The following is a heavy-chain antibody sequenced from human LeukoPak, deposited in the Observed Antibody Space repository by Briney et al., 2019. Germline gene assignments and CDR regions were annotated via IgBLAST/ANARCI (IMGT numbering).Heavy chain of an antibody. CDR1: GGSLSGHY. CDR3: ARFSWGCSTVSCYLTN. Sequence: PSETLSLTCTVGGGSLSGHYWGWIRQPPGKGLELVGHIYYTGTTFYNPSLNSRVTITLDTSRNQFSLRLTSVIAADTAVYCCARFSWGCSTVSCYLTNWGQGALVTVSS. J-gene: IGHJ4*02. D-gene: IGHD2-21*01. CDR2: IYYTGTT. V-gene: IGHV4-59*11.